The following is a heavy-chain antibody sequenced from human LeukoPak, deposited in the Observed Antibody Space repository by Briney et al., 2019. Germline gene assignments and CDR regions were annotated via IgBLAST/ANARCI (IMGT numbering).Heavy chain of an antibody. D-gene: IGHD2-2*01. CDR2: IIPIFGTA. CDR3: AITEGYCSSTSCQQYFDY. Sequence: SVKVSCKASGGTFSSYAISWVRQAPGRGLEWMGGIIPIFGTANYAQKFQGRVTITTDESTSTAYMELSSLRSEDTAVYYCAITEGYCSSTSCQQYFDYWGQGTLVTVSS. J-gene: IGHJ4*02. CDR1: GGTFSSYA. V-gene: IGHV1-69*05.